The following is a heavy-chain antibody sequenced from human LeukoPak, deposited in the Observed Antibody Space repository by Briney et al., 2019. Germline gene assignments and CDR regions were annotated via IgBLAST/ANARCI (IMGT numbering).Heavy chain of an antibody. Sequence: PGGSLRLSCAASGFAFSSYNMNWVRQAPGKGLEWISYIGSSGSPTHYADSVGGRFTISRDNAKNSLYLQMNSLRAEDTALYYCVKASSSSPQYNWFDAWGQGTLVTVSS. CDR1: GFAFSSYN. D-gene: IGHD6-6*01. CDR3: VKASSSSPQYNWFDA. CDR2: IGSSGSPT. V-gene: IGHV3-48*01. J-gene: IGHJ5*02.